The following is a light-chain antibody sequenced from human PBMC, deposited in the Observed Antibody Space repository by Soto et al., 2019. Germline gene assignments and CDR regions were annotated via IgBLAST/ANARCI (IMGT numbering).Light chain of an antibody. J-gene: IGLJ3*02. V-gene: IGLV2-8*01. CDR2: EVS. CDR1: SSYVGVYNY. Sequence: QSALTQPPSASGSPGQSVTISCTGTSSYVGVYNYVSWYQHHPGKAPKLMIYEVSRRPSGVPDRFSGSKSGNTSSLTVSGLPDEDEADYYRSSYAGQNSLVFGGGTKLTVL. CDR3: SSYAGQNSLV.